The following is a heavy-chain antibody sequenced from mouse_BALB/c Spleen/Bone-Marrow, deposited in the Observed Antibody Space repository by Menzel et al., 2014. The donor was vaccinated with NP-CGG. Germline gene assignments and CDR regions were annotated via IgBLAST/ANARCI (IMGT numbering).Heavy chain of an antibody. V-gene: IGHV14-3*02. CDR1: GFNIKDTY. J-gene: IGHJ1*01. Sequence: VQLKESGAELVKPGASVKLSCTASGFNIKDTYMHWVKQRPEQGLEWIGRNDPANGNTKYDPKFQGKATITADTSSNTAYLQLSSLTSEDTAVYYCARGGSSYGWYFDVWGAGTTVTVSS. CDR2: NDPANGNT. CDR3: ARGGSSYGWYFDV. D-gene: IGHD1-1*01.